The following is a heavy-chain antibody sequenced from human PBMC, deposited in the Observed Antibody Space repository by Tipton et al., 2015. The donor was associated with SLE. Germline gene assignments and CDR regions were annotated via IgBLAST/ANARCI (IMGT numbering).Heavy chain of an antibody. Sequence: LRLSCTVSGGSISSGSHYWSWIRQPPGKGLEWIGYIYYSGSTNYNPSLKSRVTISVDTSKNQFSLKLSSLTAADTAVYYCARENSRKGFDIWGQGTMVTVSS. J-gene: IGHJ3*02. V-gene: IGHV4-61*01. D-gene: IGHD1/OR15-1a*01. CDR2: IYYSGST. CDR1: GGSISSGSHY. CDR3: ARENSRKGFDI.